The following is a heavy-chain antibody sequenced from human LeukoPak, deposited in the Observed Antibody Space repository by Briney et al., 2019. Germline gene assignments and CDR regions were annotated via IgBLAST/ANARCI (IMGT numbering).Heavy chain of an antibody. CDR1: GFVFSSYA. CDR3: VKDGSVVVASTDAFDI. D-gene: IGHD3-22*01. CDR2: ITGSVART. V-gene: IGHV3-23*01. J-gene: IGHJ3*02. Sequence: GSLRLSSAASGFVFSSYAMSGVRQAPGKGLEWVSGITGSVARTHYADSVKGRFTISRDNSKNTLHLQMNSLRAEDTAIYYCVKDGSVVVASTDAFDIWGQGTMVTVSS.